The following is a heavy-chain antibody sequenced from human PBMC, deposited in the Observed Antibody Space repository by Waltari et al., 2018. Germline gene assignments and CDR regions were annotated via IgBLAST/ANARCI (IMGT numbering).Heavy chain of an antibody. CDR3: ARGALTTLPVQNYYGMDV. CDR2: IIPILGIA. V-gene: IGHV1-69*02. D-gene: IGHD4-4*01. CDR1: GGTFSSYT. J-gene: IGHJ6*02. Sequence: QVQLVQSGAEVKKPGSSVKVSCKASGGTFSSYTISWVRPAPGQGLEWMGRIIPILGIANYAQKFQGRVTITADKSTSTAYMELSSLRSEDTAVYYCARGALTTLPVQNYYGMDVWGQGTTVTVSS.